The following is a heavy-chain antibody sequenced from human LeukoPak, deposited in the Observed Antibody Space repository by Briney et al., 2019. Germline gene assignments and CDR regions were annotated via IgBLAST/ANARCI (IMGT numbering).Heavy chain of an antibody. Sequence: GESLKISCTGSGYGFSTYWIGWVRQMPGKGLEWMGIIYLGDSDTRYSPSFQGQVIISADKFINTAYLQWSNLKASDTAMYYCARPIVATSYSYGWGAFDIWGQGTMVTVSS. CDR2: IYLGDSDT. CDR1: GYGFSTYW. CDR3: ARPIVATSYSYGWGAFDI. J-gene: IGHJ3*02. D-gene: IGHD5-18*01. V-gene: IGHV5-51*01.